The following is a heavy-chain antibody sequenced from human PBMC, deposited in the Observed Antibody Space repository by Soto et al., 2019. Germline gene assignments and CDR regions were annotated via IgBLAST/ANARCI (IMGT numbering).Heavy chain of an antibody. Sequence: QVQLVQSGAEVKKPGSSVKVSCKASGGNFSSYAISWVRQAPGQGLAWMGGIIPIFGTENYAQKFQGRVTITADKTTSTAYMELSSLRSEDTDVYYCAGAISVAWWGGYYGMDFWGQGTTVTVSS. V-gene: IGHV1-69*06. D-gene: IGHD6-19*01. CDR3: AGAISVAWWGGYYGMDF. CDR1: GGNFSSYA. J-gene: IGHJ6*02. CDR2: IIPIFGTE.